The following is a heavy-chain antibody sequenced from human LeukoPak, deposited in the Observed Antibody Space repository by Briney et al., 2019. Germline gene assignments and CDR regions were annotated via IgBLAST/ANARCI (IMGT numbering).Heavy chain of an antibody. D-gene: IGHD1-26*01. CDR3: AKDSGELLHLPSGYGMDV. CDR2: ISYDGSNK. V-gene: IGHV3-30*18. Sequence: GRSLRLSCAASGFTFSSYGMHWVRQAPGKGLEWVAVISYDGSNKYYADSVKGRFTISRDNSKNTLYLQMNSLRAEDTAVYYCAKDSGELLHLPSGYGMDVWGQGTTVTVSS. CDR1: GFTFSSYG. J-gene: IGHJ6*02.